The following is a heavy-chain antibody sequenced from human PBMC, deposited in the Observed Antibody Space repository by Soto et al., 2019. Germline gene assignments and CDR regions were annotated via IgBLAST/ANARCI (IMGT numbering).Heavy chain of an antibody. D-gene: IGHD2-15*01. J-gene: IGHJ6*02. CDR2: IGTAGAT. CDR1: GFTFSNYD. Sequence: EVQLVESGGGLVQPGGSLRLSCAASGFTFSNYDMHWVRQTPGKGLEWVSVIGTAGATYYPGSVKGRFTISRENAKNSFYLQMNSLRAGDTAVYYCARGGSGRSRYYSYYDMDVWGQGTTVTVSS. CDR3: ARGGSGRSRYYSYYDMDV. V-gene: IGHV3-13*04.